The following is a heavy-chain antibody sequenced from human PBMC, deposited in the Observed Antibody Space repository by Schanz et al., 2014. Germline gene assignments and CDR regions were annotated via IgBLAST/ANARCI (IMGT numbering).Heavy chain of an antibody. CDR1: GFTLSNYA. D-gene: IGHD3-10*01. V-gene: IGHV3-23*01. CDR2: ISGSGGST. Sequence: EVQLMESGGGLAQPGGSLRLSCAASGFTLSNYAMSWVRQAPGKGLEWVSAISGSGGSTYYADSVKGRFTISRDNSKNTLYLQMNSLRAEDTAVYCCAKGRFGELSAFDIWGQGTMVTVSS. J-gene: IGHJ3*02. CDR3: AKGRFGELSAFDI.